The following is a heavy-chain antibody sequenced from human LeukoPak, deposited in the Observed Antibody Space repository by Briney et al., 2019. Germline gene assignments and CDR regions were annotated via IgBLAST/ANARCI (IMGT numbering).Heavy chain of an antibody. Sequence: HPGGSLRLSCAASGFTFSSYAMHWVRQAPSKGLGWVASISYDGSHKYYADSVKGRFTISRDNSKNTLYLQMNSLRAEDTAVYYCAKDRYHLLSYYFDYWGQGTLVTVSS. J-gene: IGHJ4*02. CDR3: AKDRYHLLSYYFDY. V-gene: IGHV3-30*04. D-gene: IGHD2-2*01. CDR2: ISYDGSHK. CDR1: GFTFSSYA.